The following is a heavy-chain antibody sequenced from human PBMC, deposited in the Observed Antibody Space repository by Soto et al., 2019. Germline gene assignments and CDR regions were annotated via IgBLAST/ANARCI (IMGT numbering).Heavy chain of an antibody. CDR2: IYYSGST. CDR3: ASESGYDNSVDY. D-gene: IGHD5-12*01. J-gene: IGHJ4*02. Sequence: SETLSLTCTVSGGSISSGDYYWSWIRQPPGKGLEWVGYIYYSGSTYNNPSLKSRVTISVDTSKNQFSLKLSSVTAADTAVYYCASESGYDNSVDYWGQGTLVTVSS. CDR1: GGSISSGDYY. V-gene: IGHV4-30-4*01.